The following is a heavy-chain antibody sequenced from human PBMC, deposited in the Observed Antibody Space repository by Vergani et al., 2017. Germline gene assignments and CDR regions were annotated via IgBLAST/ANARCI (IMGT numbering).Heavy chain of an antibody. J-gene: IGHJ6*03. CDR1: GGSISSSSYY. CDR3: ARIIYPYNSSAYYYYYYYMDV. V-gene: IGHV4-39*01. Sequence: QLQLQESGPGLVKPSETLSLTCTVSGGSISSSSYYWGWIRQPPGKGLEWIGSIYYSGSTYYNPSLKSRVTISVDTSKNQFSLKLSSVTAADTAVYYCARIIYPYNSSAYYYYYYYMDVWGKGTTVTVAS. CDR2: IYYSGST. D-gene: IGHD6-13*01.